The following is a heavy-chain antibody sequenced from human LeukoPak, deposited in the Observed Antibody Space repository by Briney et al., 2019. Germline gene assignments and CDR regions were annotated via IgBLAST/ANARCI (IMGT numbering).Heavy chain of an antibody. CDR2: IYSGGST. J-gene: IGHJ6*02. Sequence: GGSLRLSCAASRSTFSTYSMNWVRQAPGKGLEWVSVIYSGGSTYYADSVKGRFTISRDNSKNTLYLQMNSLRAEDTAVYYCARVVDVWGQGTTVTVSS. V-gene: IGHV3-66*01. CDR1: RSTFSTYS. CDR3: ARVVDV.